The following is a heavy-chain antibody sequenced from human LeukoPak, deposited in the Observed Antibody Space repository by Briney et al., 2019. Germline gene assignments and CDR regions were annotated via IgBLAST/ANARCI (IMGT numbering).Heavy chain of an antibody. D-gene: IGHD3-16*01. CDR3: ARDQGA. CDR2: IHDSGST. V-gene: IGHV4-59*12. CDR1: GGSISRYY. J-gene: IGHJ4*02. Sequence: SETLSPTCNVSGGSISRYYWSWIRQSPGKGLEWIGYIHDSGSTNYNPSLKSRVTISEDTSKNQFSLKLSSVTAADTAVYYCARDQGAWGQGTLVTVSS.